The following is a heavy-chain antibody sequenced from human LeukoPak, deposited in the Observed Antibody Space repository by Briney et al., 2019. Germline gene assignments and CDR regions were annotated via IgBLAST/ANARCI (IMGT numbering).Heavy chain of an antibody. Sequence: SETLSLTCTVSGGSISSGSYYWSWIRQPAGRGLEWIGRIYTSGSTNYNPSLKSRVTISVDTSKNQFSLKLSSVTAADTAVYYCARETVAYYFDYWGQGTLVTVSS. CDR1: GGSISSGSYY. J-gene: IGHJ4*02. V-gene: IGHV4-61*02. CDR3: ARETVAYYFDY. D-gene: IGHD6-19*01. CDR2: IYTSGST.